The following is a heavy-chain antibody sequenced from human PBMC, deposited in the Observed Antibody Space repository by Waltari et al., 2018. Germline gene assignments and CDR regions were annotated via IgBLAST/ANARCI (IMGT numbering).Heavy chain of an antibody. CDR2: FSWNSGSI. CDR1: GFTFDDYD. V-gene: IGHV3-9*01. D-gene: IGHD6-19*01. J-gene: IGHJ6*02. Sequence: EVQLVESGGGLVQPGRSLRLSCAASGFTFDDYDMTWVRQAPGKGLECVSGFSWNSGSIGYADSVKGRFTISRDNAKNSLYLQMNSLRAEDTALYYCAKDMGSYSSGWYSRYYGMDVWGQGTTVTVSS. CDR3: AKDMGSYSSGWYSRYYGMDV.